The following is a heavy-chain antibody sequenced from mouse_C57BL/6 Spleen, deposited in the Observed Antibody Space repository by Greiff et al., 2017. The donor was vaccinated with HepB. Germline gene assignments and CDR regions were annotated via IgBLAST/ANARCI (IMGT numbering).Heavy chain of an antibody. J-gene: IGHJ2*01. CDR1: GYSITSGYD. Sequence: VQLKESGPGMVKPSQSLSLTCTVTGYSITSGYDWHWIRHFPGNKLAWMGFISYNGSTNYNPSLKSRISITHDTSKNHFFLKLNSVTTEDTATYYCATGGARDYWGQGTTLTVSS. D-gene: IGHD3-1*01. CDR3: ATGGARDY. CDR2: ISYNGST. V-gene: IGHV3-1*01.